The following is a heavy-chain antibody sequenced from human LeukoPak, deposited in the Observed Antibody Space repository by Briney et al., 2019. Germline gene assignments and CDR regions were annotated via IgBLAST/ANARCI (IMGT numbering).Heavy chain of an antibody. CDR3: ARDQDANYYGMDV. V-gene: IGHV3-7*01. J-gene: IGHJ6*02. CDR1: GITYTIYW. CDR2: IKQDGSDK. Sequence: GGSLRLSCTASGITYTIYWLNWVRQAPGKGLEWVANIKQDGSDKYYADSVKGRFTISRDNAKASLYLQMNSLRAEDTAVYYCARDQDANYYGMDVWGQGTTVTVSS.